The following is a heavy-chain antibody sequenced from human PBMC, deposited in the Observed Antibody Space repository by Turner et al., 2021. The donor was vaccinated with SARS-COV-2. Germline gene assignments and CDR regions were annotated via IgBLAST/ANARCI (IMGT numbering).Heavy chain of an antibody. CDR2: FDPEDAET. J-gene: IGHJ4*02. CDR3: ATGYAYCGGDCSIYF. D-gene: IGHD2-21*02. Sequence: QVQLVQSGAEVKKPGASVKVSCKVSGYTLTELSMHWVRQAPGKGLEWMGGFDPEDAETVYAQKFQGRVTMTEDISTDTAYMELSILRSEDTAVYYCATGYAYCGGDCSIYFWGQGTLVTVSS. V-gene: IGHV1-24*01. CDR1: GYTLTELS.